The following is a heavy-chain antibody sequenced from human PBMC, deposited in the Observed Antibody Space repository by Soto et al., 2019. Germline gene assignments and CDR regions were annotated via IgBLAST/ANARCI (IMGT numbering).Heavy chain of an antibody. J-gene: IGHJ4*02. CDR3: ARGIAPYYFDY. V-gene: IGHV1-3*05. CDR1: GYTFTSYA. Sequence: QVQLVQSGAEEKKPGASVKVSCKASGYTFTSYAMHWVRQAPGQRLEWMGWINAGNGNTKYSKRFQGRVTITRDTSASTAYMELSSLRSEDTAVYYCARGIAPYYFDYWGQGTLVTVSS. D-gene: IGHD6-13*01. CDR2: INAGNGNT.